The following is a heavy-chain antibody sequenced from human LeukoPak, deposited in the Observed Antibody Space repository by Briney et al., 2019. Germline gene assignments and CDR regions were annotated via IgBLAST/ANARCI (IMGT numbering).Heavy chain of an antibody. CDR2: IIPILGIA. D-gene: IGHD6-13*01. J-gene: IGHJ4*02. V-gene: IGHV1-69*04. CDR1: GGTFSSYA. CDR3: ARDNSSSTREN. Sequence: SVKVSCKASGGTFSSYAISWVRQAPGQGLEWMGRIIPILGIANYAQKFRGRVTMTTDTSTSTVYMELRSLRSDDTAVYYCARDNSSSTRENWGQGTQVTVSS.